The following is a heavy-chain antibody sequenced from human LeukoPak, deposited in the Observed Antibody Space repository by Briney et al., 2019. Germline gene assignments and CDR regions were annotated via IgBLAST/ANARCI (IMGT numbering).Heavy chain of an antibody. Sequence: TASETLSLTCAVHGGSFSGYYWSWIRQPPGKGLEWIGEINHSGSTNYNPSLKSRVTVSVGTSKNQFSLKLSSVTAADTAVYYCARGRSVWGQGTLVTVSS. CDR1: GGSFSGYY. CDR2: INHSGST. CDR3: ARGRSV. V-gene: IGHV4-34*01. J-gene: IGHJ4*02.